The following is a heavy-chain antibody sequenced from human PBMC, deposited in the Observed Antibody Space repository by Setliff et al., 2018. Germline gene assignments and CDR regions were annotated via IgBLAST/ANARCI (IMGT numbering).Heavy chain of an antibody. V-gene: IGHV3-13*03. CDR2: IGTAGDT. J-gene: IGHJ3*02. D-gene: IGHD1-26*01. CDR3: ARGPHSGSFRVDGFDI. CDR1: GFTFSSYD. Sequence: GGSLRLSCAACGFTFSSYDMHWVRQATGKGLEWVSAIGTAGDTYYPGSVKGQFTISRDNSKNTLYLQMNSLRAEDTAVYYCARGPHSGSFRVDGFDIWGQGTMVTVSS.